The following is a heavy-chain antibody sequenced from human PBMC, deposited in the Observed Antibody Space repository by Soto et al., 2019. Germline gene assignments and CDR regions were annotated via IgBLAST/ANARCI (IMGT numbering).Heavy chain of an antibody. CDR1: GFTFSSYE. CDR3: ARDLLHYDFWSGYSAYLYYGMDV. D-gene: IGHD3-3*01. Sequence: GGSLRLSCAASGFTFSSYEMNWVRQAPGQWLEWVSYISDSGGTVYYADSVKGRFTVSRDNAQNSVYLQMNSLRTEDTAVYYCARDLLHYDFWSGYSAYLYYGMDVWGPGXTVTVYS. V-gene: IGHV3-48*03. J-gene: IGHJ6*02. CDR2: ISDSGGTV.